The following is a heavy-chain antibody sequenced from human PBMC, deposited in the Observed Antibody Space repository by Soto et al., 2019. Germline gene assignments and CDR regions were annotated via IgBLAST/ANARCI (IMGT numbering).Heavy chain of an antibody. CDR1: GDSISNLDYF. CDR2: IYKSATT. J-gene: IGHJ5*01. D-gene: IGHD7-27*01. Sequence: SETLSLICSVSGDSISNLDYFWAWIRQPPGRALEYIGYIYKSATTYYNPSFESRVAISVDTSKSQFSLNVTSVTAADTAVYFCARGRYCLTGRCFPNWFDSWGQGALVTVSS. CDR3: ARGRYCLTGRCFPNWFDS. V-gene: IGHV4-30-4*01.